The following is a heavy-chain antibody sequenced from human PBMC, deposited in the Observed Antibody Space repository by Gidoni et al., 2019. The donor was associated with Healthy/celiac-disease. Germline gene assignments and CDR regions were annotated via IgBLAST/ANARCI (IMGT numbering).Heavy chain of an antibody. D-gene: IGHD3-3*01. V-gene: IGHV3-9*01. CDR1: GFTFDDYA. CDR2: ISWNSGSI. Sequence: EVQLVESGGGLVQPGRSLRLSCAASGFTFDDYAMHWVRQAPGKGLEWVSGISWNSGSIGYADSVKGRFTISRDNAKNSLYLQMNSLRAEDTALYYCAKGQLPKWSGTPRGMDVWGQGTTVTVSS. CDR3: AKGQLPKWSGTPRGMDV. J-gene: IGHJ6*02.